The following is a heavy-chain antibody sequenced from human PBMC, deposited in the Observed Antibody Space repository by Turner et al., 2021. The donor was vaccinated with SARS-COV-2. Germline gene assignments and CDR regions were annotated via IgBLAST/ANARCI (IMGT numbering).Heavy chain of an antibody. CDR1: GGSISSSSYY. CDR3: ARLMDTAMDYYGTDV. D-gene: IGHD5-18*01. V-gene: IGHV4-39*01. J-gene: IGHJ6*02. Sequence: QLQLQESDPGLVKPSETLSLTCTVPGGSISSSSYYWGWIRQPPGKGLGWIGNIYYSGSAYYNPSLKSRVTISVNPSKNQFSLKLTSVTAADTAVYYCARLMDTAMDYYGTDVWGQGTTVTVSS. CDR2: IYYSGSA.